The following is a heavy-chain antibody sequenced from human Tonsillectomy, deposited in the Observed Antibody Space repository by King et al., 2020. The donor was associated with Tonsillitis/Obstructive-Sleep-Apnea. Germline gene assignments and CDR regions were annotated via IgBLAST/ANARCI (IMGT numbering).Heavy chain of an antibody. Sequence: VQLQQWGAGLLKPSETLSLTCTVYGGSFSGYYWSWIRQPPGKGLEWIGEISHSGSTNYNPSLKSRVTISVDTSKNQFSLKLNSVTAADTAVYYCARDPIYNGGGNACWGQGTLAPVPS. J-gene: IGHJ1*01. V-gene: IGHV4-34*01. CDR2: ISHSGST. CDR1: GGSFSGYY. D-gene: IGHD2-8*01. CDR3: ARDPIYNGGGNAC.